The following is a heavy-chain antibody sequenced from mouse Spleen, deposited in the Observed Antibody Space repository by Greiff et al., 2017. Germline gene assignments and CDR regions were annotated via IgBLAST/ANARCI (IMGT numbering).Heavy chain of an antibody. D-gene: IGHD2-5*01. J-gene: IGHJ2*01. CDR2: IDPSDSYT. Sequence: QVQLQQPGAELVRPGTSVKLSCKASGYTFTSYWMHWVKQRPGQGLEWIGVIDPSDSYTNYNQKFKGKATLTVDTSSSTAYMQLSSLTSEDSAVYYCARNPSYYSNYGYVDYWGQGTTLTVSS. V-gene: IGHV1-59*01. CDR3: ARNPSYYSNYGYVDY. CDR1: GYTFTSYW.